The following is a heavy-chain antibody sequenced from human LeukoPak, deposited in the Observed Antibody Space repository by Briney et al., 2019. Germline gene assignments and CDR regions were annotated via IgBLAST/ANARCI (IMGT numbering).Heavy chain of an antibody. D-gene: IGHD2-15*01. J-gene: IGHJ4*02. Sequence: PGGSLRLSCAASGFTFSSYAMSWVRQAPGKGREWVSAISGSGGSTYYADSVKGRFTISRDNSKNPLYLQMNSLRAEDTDVYYCASRYCSGGSCYFYDYWGQGTLVTVSS. V-gene: IGHV3-23*01. CDR1: GFTFSSYA. CDR3: ASRYCSGGSCYFYDY. CDR2: ISGSGGST.